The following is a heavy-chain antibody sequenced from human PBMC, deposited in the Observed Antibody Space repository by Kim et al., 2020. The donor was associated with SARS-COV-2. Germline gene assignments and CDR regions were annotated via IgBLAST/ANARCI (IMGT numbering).Heavy chain of an antibody. CDR2: ISWNSGSI. CDR3: AKGYCSSTSCHLGFDY. D-gene: IGHD2-2*01. Sequence: GGSLRLSCAASGFTFDDYAMHWVRQAPGKGLEWVSGISWNSGSIGYADSVKGRFTISRDNAKNSLYLQMNSLRAEDTALYYCAKGYCSSTSCHLGFDYLG. J-gene: IGHJ4*01. CDR1: GFTFDDYA. V-gene: IGHV3-9*01.